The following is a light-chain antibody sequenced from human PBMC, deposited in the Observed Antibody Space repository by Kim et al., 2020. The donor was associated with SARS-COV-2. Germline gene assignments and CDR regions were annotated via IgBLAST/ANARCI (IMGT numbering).Light chain of an antibody. CDR3: SSYTLSDTFV. V-gene: IGLV2-14*03. CDR1: NSDIGAYDY. Sequence: QSALTQPASVSGFPGQSITISCTGTNSDIGAYDYVALFQQHPDKVPRLIIYDINKRPSGISSRFSGSKSGNTASLTISGLQADDEADYYCSSYTLSDTFVFGTGTKVTVL. CDR2: DIN. J-gene: IGLJ1*01.